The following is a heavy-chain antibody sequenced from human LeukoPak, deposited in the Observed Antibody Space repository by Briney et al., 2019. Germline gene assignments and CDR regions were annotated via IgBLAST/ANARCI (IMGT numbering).Heavy chain of an antibody. CDR1: GFTFTNAW. J-gene: IGHJ4*02. CDR2: IKSKTDGETT. Sequence: GGSLRLSCVDSGFTFTNAWVSWVRQAPGKGLEWIGRIKSKTDGETTNYAEPVRGRFTISRDDSKSAVYLQMNSLKIEDTAVYYCTTDLGTYYHGSQRLIPIDYWGQGTLVTVSS. D-gene: IGHD3-10*01. CDR3: TTDLGTYYHGSQRLIPIDY. V-gene: IGHV3-15*01.